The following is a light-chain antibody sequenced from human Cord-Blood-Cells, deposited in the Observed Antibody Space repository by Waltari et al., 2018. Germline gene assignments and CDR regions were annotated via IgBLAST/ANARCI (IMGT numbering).Light chain of an antibody. CDR1: QSISSY. CDR3: QQSYSTPWT. J-gene: IGKJ1*01. CDR2: ATS. V-gene: IGKV1-39*01. Sequence: DSQLTQSPSSLSASVGDRVTTTCRASQSISSYLNWYQQKPGKAPNLLIYATSSFQSGVPSRFTCSGSGTDFTLTISSLQPEDFATYYCQQSYSTPWTFGQGTKVEIK.